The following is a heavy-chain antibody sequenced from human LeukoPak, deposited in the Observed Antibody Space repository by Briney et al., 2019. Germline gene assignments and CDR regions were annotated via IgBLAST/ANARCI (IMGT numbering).Heavy chain of an antibody. Sequence: GASVKVSCKASGYTFTGYYVHWVRQAPGQGLEWMGWINPNSGGTNYAQKFQGRVTMTRDTSISTAYMELSRLRSDDTAVYYCARDMSSSWYYFDYWGQGTLVTVSS. V-gene: IGHV1-2*02. D-gene: IGHD6-13*01. CDR2: INPNSGGT. J-gene: IGHJ4*02. CDR3: ARDMSSSWYYFDY. CDR1: GYTFTGYY.